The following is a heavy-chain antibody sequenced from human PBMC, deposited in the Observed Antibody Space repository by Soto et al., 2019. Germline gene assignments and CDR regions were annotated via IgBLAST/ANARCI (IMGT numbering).Heavy chain of an antibody. D-gene: IGHD3-22*01. CDR2: IYYSGST. CDR1: GGSISSYY. V-gene: IGHV4-59*01. CDR3: ASAYYDSTGYYGYDDFDI. Sequence: SETLSLTCTVSGGSISSYYWSWIRQPPGKGLEWIGYIYYSGSTNYNPSLKSRVTISVDTSKNQFSLKLSSVTAADTAVYYCASAYYDSTGYYGYDDFDIWGQGTLVTVSS. J-gene: IGHJ3*02.